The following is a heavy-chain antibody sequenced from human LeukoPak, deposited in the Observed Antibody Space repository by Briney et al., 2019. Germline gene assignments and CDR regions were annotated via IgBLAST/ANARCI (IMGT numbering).Heavy chain of an antibody. Sequence: GGSLRLSCAASGFTFSSYAMSWVRQAPGKGLEWVSAISGSGGSTYYADSVKGRFTISRDNSKNTLYLQMNSLRAEDTAVYYCAKSAYSSEPSRAGDAFDIWGQGTMVTVSS. J-gene: IGHJ3*02. D-gene: IGHD1-14*01. V-gene: IGHV3-23*01. CDR1: GFTFSSYA. CDR3: AKSAYSSEPSRAGDAFDI. CDR2: ISGSGGST.